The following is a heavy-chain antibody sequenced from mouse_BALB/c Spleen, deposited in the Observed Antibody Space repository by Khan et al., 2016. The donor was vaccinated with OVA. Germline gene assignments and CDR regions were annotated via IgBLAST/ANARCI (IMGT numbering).Heavy chain of an antibody. V-gene: IGHV5-4*02. J-gene: IGHJ1*01. Sequence: DVHLVESGGGLVKPGGSLKLSCAASGFTFSDYYMYWVRQTPEKRLEWVATISDGGSYTYYPASVKGRFTISRDNAQHNLYLQMSSLKSEDTSMYYCARDGNYWYFDVWGAGTTVTVSS. CDR3: ARDGNYWYFDV. D-gene: IGHD2-1*01. CDR2: ISDGGSYT. CDR1: GFTFSDYY.